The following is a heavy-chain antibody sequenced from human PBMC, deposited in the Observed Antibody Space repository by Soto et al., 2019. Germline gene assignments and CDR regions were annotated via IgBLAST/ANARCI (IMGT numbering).Heavy chain of an antibody. J-gene: IGHJ4*02. V-gene: IGHV3-30*03. CDR2: VSYDGDNE. Sequence: PGGSLRLSCAASGFTFSNYAMHWVRQAPGKGLEWVAIVSYDGDNEYYADSVRGRFFISRDNSKNTLYLQMNSLRVEDTAMYYCARDPPDDSSGYYSLDYWGRGTLVTVSS. CDR3: ARDPPDDSSGYYSLDY. D-gene: IGHD3-22*01. CDR1: GFTFSNYA.